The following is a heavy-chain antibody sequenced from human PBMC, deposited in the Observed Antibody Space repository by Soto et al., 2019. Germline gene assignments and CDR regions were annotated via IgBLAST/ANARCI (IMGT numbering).Heavy chain of an antibody. D-gene: IGHD5-12*01. CDR3: AKDSEMATKGPFDY. V-gene: IGHV3-9*01. Sequence: EVQLVESGGGLVQPGRSLRLSCAASGFTFDDYAMHWVRQAPGKGLEWVSGISWNSGSIGYADSVKGRFTISRDNAKNSLYLQMNSLRAEDTALYYCAKDSEMATKGPFDYWGQGTLVTVSS. CDR1: GFTFDDYA. J-gene: IGHJ4*02. CDR2: ISWNSGSI.